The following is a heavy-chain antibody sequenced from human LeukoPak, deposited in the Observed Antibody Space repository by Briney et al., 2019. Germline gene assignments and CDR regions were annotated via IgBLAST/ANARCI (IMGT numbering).Heavy chain of an antibody. Sequence: PSETLSLTCTVSGYSISSGYYWGWIRQPPGKGLEWIGSIYHSGSTYYNPSLKRRVTISVDTSKNQFSLKLSSVTAADTAVYYCARGRERPSYWGQGTLVTVSS. V-gene: IGHV4-38-2*02. CDR2: IYHSGST. CDR1: GYSISSGYY. J-gene: IGHJ4*02. D-gene: IGHD1-1*01. CDR3: ARGRERPSY.